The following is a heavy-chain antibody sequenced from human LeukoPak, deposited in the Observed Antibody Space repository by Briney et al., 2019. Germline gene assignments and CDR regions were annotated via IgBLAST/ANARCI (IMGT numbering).Heavy chain of an antibody. J-gene: IGHJ4*02. CDR2: IKKDGSEK. D-gene: IGHD6-13*01. CDR1: GFTFSSYW. V-gene: IGHV3-7*01. Sequence: GGSLRLSCAASGFTFSSYWMSWVRQAPGKGLEWVANIKKDGSEKYYVDSVKGRFTISRDNAKTSLYLQMNSLRAEDTAVYYCARNGYSSSWLDYWGQGTLVTVSS. CDR3: ARNGYSSSWLDY.